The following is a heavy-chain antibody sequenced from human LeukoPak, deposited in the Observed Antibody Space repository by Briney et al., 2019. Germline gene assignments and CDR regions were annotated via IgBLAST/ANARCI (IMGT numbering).Heavy chain of an antibody. CDR1: GFTFSSYW. D-gene: IGHD4-23*01. Sequence: QPGGSLRLSCAASGFTFSSYWMHWVRQAPGKGLVWVSRINSDGSSTSYADSVKGRFTISRDNAKNTLYLQMNSLRAEDTAVYYCARDFREALDYGGKRNRAFDIWGQGTMVTVSS. CDR2: INSDGSST. J-gene: IGHJ3*02. CDR3: ARDFREALDYGGKRNRAFDI. V-gene: IGHV3-74*01.